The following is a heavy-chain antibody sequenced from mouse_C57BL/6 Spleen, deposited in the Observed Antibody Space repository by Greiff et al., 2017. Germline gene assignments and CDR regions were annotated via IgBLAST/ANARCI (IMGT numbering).Heavy chain of an antibody. CDR1: GYTFTSYW. CDR3: ARYYYDWYFDV. D-gene: IGHD1-1*01. CDR2: FHPTSGST. V-gene: IGHV1-64*01. J-gene: IGHJ1*03. Sequence: QVQLQQPGAALVKPGASVKLSCKASGYTFTSYWMHWVKQRPGQGLEWIGMFHPTSGSTNYNAKFKSKATLTVDKSSSTAYMQLSSLTSDDSADYYCARYYYDWYFDVGGTGTTVTVSS.